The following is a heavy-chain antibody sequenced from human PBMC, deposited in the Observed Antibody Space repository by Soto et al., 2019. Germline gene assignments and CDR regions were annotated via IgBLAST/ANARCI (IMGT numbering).Heavy chain of an antibody. Sequence: SETLSLTCAVSGGSISSGGYSWSWIRQPPGKGLEWIGYIYHSGSTYYNPSLKSRVTISVDRSKNQFSLKLSSVTAADTAVYYCARHATLPSSWFDPWGQGTLVTVSS. CDR2: IYHSGST. CDR1: GGSISSGGYS. D-gene: IGHD2-15*01. J-gene: IGHJ5*02. V-gene: IGHV4-30-2*01. CDR3: ARHATLPSSWFDP.